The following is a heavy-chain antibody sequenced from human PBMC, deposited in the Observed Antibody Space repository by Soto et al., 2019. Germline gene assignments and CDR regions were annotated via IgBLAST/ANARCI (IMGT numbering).Heavy chain of an antibody. CDR2: ISYDGSNK. CDR1: GFTFSSYA. V-gene: IGHV3-30-3*01. J-gene: IGHJ4*02. D-gene: IGHD4-17*01. CDR3: ARDAYGPGQFDY. Sequence: GGSLRLSCAASGFTFSSYAMHWVRQAPGKGLEWVAVISYDGSNKYYADSVKGRFTISRDNSKNTLYLQMNSLRAEDTAVYYCARDAYGPGQFDYWGQGTLVTVSS.